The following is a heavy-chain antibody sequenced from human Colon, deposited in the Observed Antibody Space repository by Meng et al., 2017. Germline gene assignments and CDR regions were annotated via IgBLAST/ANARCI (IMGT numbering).Heavy chain of an antibody. CDR3: ARGAVDFDY. CDR2: IIPLTGTT. Sequence: QVQWGQSGAEVKKAGSSVKVSCKASGGTFTTYTYTWIRQAPGQGLEWVGGIIPLTGTTKSTQRFQGRLTITADKTTNTVYMDLTSLRSDDTVVYFCARGAVDFDYWGQGTLVTVSS. D-gene: IGHD2-15*01. J-gene: IGHJ4*02. CDR1: GGTFTTYT. V-gene: IGHV1-69*06.